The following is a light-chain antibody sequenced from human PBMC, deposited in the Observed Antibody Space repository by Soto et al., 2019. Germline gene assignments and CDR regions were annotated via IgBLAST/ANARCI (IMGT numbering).Light chain of an antibody. V-gene: IGKV3-15*01. CDR2: GAS. CDR1: QSVGSN. J-gene: IGKJ4*01. CDR3: QQYNNWPPLT. Sequence: EIVMTQSPATLSVSPGDRATLSCRASQSVGSNLAWYQQKPGQAPRLLIYGASTRSTGIPAMVSGSGSGTEFTLTISSLQSEDFAVYYCQQYNNWPPLTFGGGTKVASK.